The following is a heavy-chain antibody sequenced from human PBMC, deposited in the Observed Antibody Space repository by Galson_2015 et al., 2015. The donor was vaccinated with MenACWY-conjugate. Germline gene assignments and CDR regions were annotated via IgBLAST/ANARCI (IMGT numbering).Heavy chain of an antibody. J-gene: IGHJ4*02. CDR1: GFIFDSYC. CDR3: AKTRGASFYFDS. D-gene: IGHD1-26*01. CDR2: VIPGGSRT. Sequence: SLRLSCAASGFIFDSYCMHWGRQGPGKGVVWVSRVIPGGSRTTYADFVNDRFTISQDNPKNMLYLQMNSLRPEDTAVFYCAKTRGASFYFDSWGQGTLVTVSS. V-gene: IGHV3-74*01.